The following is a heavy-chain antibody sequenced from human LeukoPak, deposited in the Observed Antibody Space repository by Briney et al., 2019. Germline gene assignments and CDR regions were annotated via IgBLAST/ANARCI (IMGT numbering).Heavy chain of an antibody. J-gene: IGHJ2*01. V-gene: IGHV4-59*11. CDR2: IYYSGST. CDR1: GGSISSHY. D-gene: IGHD5-12*01. Sequence: PSETLSLTCTVSGGSISSHYWSWIRQPPGKGLEWIGYIYYSGSTNYNPSLKSRVTMSVDTSKNQFSLKLSSVTAADTAVYYCARGGSGYDLDWYFDLWGRGTLVTVSS. CDR3: ARGGSGYDLDWYFDL.